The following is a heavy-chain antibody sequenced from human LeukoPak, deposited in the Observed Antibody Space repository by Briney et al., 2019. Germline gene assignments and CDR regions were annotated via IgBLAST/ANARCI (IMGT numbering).Heavy chain of an antibody. CDR3: TRGPILLWIHNGMDV. Sequence: GGSLRLSRFASGFIFGDHAMSWVRQAPGKGLEWVGFIRSKAYGGTTEYAASVEGRFTISRDDSRGIAYPQMNSLKTEDTAFYYCTRGPILLWIHNGMDVWGQGTTVTVSS. J-gene: IGHJ6*02. CDR2: IRSKAYGGTT. D-gene: IGHD2/OR15-2a*01. CDR1: GFIFGDHA. V-gene: IGHV3-49*04.